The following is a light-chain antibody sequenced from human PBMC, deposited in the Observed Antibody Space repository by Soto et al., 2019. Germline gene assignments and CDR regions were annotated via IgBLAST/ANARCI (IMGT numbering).Light chain of an antibody. V-gene: IGKV1-17*01. CDR2: DAS. CDR3: QQYNSLWT. Sequence: DIQMTQSPAALSGSVVERATITCRASQGISNDLGWYQQKPGKAPKLLIYDASSLESGVPSRFSGSGSGTEFTLTISSLQPDDFATYYCQQYNSLWTFGQGTKVDIK. CDR1: QGISND. J-gene: IGKJ1*01.